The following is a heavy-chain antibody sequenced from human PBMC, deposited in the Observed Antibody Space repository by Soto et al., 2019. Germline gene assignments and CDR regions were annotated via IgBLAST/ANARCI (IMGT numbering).Heavy chain of an antibody. Sequence: ASVEVSCKASGYTFTSYDINWVRQASGQGLEWMGWMNPNSGNTGYAQKFQGRVTMTRNTSISTAYMELSSLRSEDTAVYYCARDWPYCSGGSCYSGGWFDPWGQGTLVTVSS. J-gene: IGHJ5*02. V-gene: IGHV1-8*01. CDR3: ARDWPYCSGGSCYSGGWFDP. CDR2: MNPNSGNT. D-gene: IGHD2-15*01. CDR1: GYTFTSYD.